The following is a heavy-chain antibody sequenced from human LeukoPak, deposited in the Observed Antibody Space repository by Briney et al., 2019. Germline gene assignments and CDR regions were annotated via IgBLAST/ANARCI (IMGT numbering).Heavy chain of an antibody. CDR1: GYTFTGYY. J-gene: IGHJ4*02. Sequence: ASVKVSCKASGYTFTGYYMHWVRQAPGQGLEWMGWINPNSGGTNYAQKFQGRVTMTRDTSISTAYMELSRLRSDDTAVYYCARMDSSGWYQVFDYWGQGTLVTVSS. D-gene: IGHD6-19*01. CDR2: INPNSGGT. V-gene: IGHV1-2*02. CDR3: ARMDSSGWYQVFDY.